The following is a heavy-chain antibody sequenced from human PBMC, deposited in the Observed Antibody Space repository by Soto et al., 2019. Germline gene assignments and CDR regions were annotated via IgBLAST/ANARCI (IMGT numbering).Heavy chain of an antibody. CDR3: AREVRGSSSSWDAFDI. CDR2: ISAYNGNT. CDR1: GYTFTSYG. J-gene: IGHJ3*02. Sequence: ASVKVSCKASGYTFTSYGISWVRQAPGQGLEWMGWISAYNGNTNYAQKLQGRVTMTTDTSTSTSYMELRSLRSDDTAVYYCAREVRGSSSSWDAFDIWGQGTMVTVSS. V-gene: IGHV1-18*01. D-gene: IGHD6-6*01.